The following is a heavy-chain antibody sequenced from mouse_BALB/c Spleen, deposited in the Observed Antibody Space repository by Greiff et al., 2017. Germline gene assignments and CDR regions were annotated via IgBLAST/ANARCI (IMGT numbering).Heavy chain of an antibody. D-gene: IGHD3-1*01. CDR2: ISSGGGST. CDR1: GFAFSSYD. J-gene: IGHJ2*01. CDR3: ARQARATYFDY. Sequence: EVQGVESGGGLVKPGGSLKLSCAASGFAFSSYDMSWVRQTPEKRLEWVAYISSGGGSTYYPDTVKGRFTISRDNAKNTLYLQMSSLKSEDTAMYYCARQARATYFDYWGQGTTLTVSS. V-gene: IGHV5-12-1*01.